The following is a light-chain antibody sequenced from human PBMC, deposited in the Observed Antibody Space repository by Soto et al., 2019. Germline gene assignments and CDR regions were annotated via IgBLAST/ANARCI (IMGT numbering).Light chain of an antibody. CDR3: QQYGSSPQT. CDR2: GAS. Sequence: VITTSAATLSLSPCERATLSGRASQSVSSSYLAWYQQKPGQAPRLLIYGASSRATGIPDRFSGSGSGTDFTLTISRLEPEDFAVYYCQQYGSSPQTFGQGTKVDIK. CDR1: QSVSSSY. J-gene: IGKJ1*01. V-gene: IGKV3-20*01.